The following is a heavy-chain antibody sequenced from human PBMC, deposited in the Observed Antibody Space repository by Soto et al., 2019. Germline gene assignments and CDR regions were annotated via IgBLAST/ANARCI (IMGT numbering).Heavy chain of an antibody. J-gene: IGHJ4*02. D-gene: IGHD6-13*01. CDR2: INHSGST. CDR3: ARGSSNFDY. V-gene: IGHV4-34*01. Sequence: SETLSLTCAVYGGSFSGYYWSWIRQPPGKGLEWIGEINHSGSTNYNPSLKSRVTISVDTSKNQFSLKLSSVTAADTAVYYCARGSSNFDYWGQGTLVTVSS. CDR1: GGSFSGYY.